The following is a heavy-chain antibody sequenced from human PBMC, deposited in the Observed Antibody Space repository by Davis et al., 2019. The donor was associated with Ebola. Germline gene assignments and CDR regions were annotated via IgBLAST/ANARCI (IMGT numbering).Heavy chain of an antibody. D-gene: IGHD3-10*01. CDR3: ARGLGYYGSGSQAVDY. CDR1: GYTFTSYA. V-gene: IGHV1-3*01. CDR2: INAGNGNT. Sequence: ASVKVSCKASGYTFTSYAMHWVRQAPGQRLEWMGWINAGNGNTKYSQKFQGRVTITRDTSASTAYMELSSLRSEDTAVYYCARGLGYYGSGSQAVDYWGQGTLVTVSS. J-gene: IGHJ4*02.